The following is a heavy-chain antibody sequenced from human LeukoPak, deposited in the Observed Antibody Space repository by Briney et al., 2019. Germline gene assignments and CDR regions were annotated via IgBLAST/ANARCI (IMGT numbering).Heavy chain of an antibody. CDR3: ARGVIGFGEFLDY. J-gene: IGHJ4*02. CDR2: ISSSSSYT. Sequence: GGSLRLSCAASGFTFSDYYMSWIRQAPGKGLEWASYISSSSSYTNYADSVKGRFTISRDNAKNSLYLQMNSLRAEDTAVYYCARGVIGFGEFLDYWGQGTLVTVSS. D-gene: IGHD3-10*01. CDR1: GFTFSDYY. V-gene: IGHV3-11*06.